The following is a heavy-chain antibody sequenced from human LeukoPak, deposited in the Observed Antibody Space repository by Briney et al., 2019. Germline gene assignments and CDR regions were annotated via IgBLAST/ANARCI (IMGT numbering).Heavy chain of an antibody. Sequence: GGSLRLSCAASGFTFSSYSMNWVRQAPGKGLEWVSSISSSSSYIYYADSVKGRFTISRDNAKNSLYLQMNSLRAEDTAVYYCARDFGDIPSQHWGQGTLVTVSS. CDR1: GFTFSSYS. V-gene: IGHV3-21*01. J-gene: IGHJ1*01. D-gene: IGHD4-17*01. CDR3: ARDFGDIPSQH. CDR2: ISSSSSYI.